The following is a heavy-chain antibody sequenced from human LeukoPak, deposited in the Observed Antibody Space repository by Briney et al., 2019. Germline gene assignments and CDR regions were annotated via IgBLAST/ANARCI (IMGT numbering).Heavy chain of an antibody. V-gene: IGHV3-23*01. CDR3: AKGLTNLGDD. Sequence: GGSLRLSCAASGFTVSSNYMSWVRQAPGKGLEWVSGLSGSGSSAYYADSVKGRFTISRDNSKNTLYLQMNSLRPEDTAVYYCAKGLTNLGDDWGQGTLVTVSS. CDR2: LSGSGSSA. CDR1: GFTVSSNY. J-gene: IGHJ4*02. D-gene: IGHD3-9*01.